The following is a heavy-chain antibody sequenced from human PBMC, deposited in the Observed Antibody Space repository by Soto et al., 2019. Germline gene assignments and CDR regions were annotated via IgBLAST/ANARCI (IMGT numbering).Heavy chain of an antibody. CDR3: ARDEWVYDFWCGYVSACPGRNWFDT. J-gene: IGHJ5*02. D-gene: IGHD3-3*01. Sequence: ASVKVSCKASGYTFTSYAMHWVRQAPGQRLEWMGWINAGNGNTKYSQKFQGRVTITRDTSESTAYMELSSLRSEDTAVYYCARDEWVYDFWCGYVSACPGRNWFDTWGQGTLVTVSS. V-gene: IGHV1-3*01. CDR1: GYTFTSYA. CDR2: INAGNGNT.